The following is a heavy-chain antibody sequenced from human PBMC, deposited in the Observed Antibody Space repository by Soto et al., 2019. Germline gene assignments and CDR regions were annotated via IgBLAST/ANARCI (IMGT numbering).Heavy chain of an antibody. J-gene: IGHJ6*02. CDR2: IIPIFGTA. Sequence: QVQLVQSGAEVKKPGSSVKVSCKASGGTFSSYAISWVRQAPGQGLEWMGGIIPIFGTANYAQKFQGRVTITADESTITADVELSSLRSEDTAVYYCARNMIVYCTNGVCLYGMDVWGQGTTVTVSS. CDR1: GGTFSSYA. CDR3: ARNMIVYCTNGVCLYGMDV. D-gene: IGHD2-8*01. V-gene: IGHV1-69*01.